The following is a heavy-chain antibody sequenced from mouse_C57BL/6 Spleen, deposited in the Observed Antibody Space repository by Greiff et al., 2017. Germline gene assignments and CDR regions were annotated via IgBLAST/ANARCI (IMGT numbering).Heavy chain of an antibody. Sequence: VQLQESGPELVKPGASVKISCKASGYAFSSSWMNWVKQRPGKGLEWIGRIYPGDGDTNYNGKFKGKATLTADKSSSTAYMQLSSLTSEDSAVYFCARDSSPRYFDVWGTGTTVTVSS. CDR1: GYAFSSSW. CDR3: ARDSSPRYFDV. J-gene: IGHJ1*03. D-gene: IGHD1-1*01. V-gene: IGHV1-82*01. CDR2: IYPGDGDT.